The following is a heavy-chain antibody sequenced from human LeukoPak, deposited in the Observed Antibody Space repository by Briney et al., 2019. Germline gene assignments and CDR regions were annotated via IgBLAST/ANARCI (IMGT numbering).Heavy chain of an antibody. V-gene: IGHV3-11*04. CDR2: MSSSGSTI. CDR1: GFTFSDYY. Sequence: GGSLRLSCAASGFTFSDYYMSWVRQAPGKGLEWVAYMSSSGSTIYYADSVKGRFTISRDIAENSLYLEMNSLRAEDSAVYYCVRIRKFWWGHSPPTCLPWGGRTRGTVSS. J-gene: IGHJ5*02. D-gene: IGHD3-3*01. CDR3: VRIRKFWWGHSPPTCLP.